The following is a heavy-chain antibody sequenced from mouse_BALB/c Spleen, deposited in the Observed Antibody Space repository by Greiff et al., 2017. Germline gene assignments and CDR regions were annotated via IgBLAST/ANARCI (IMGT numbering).Heavy chain of an antibody. J-gene: IGHJ4*01. V-gene: IGHV4-2*02. CDR1: GFDFSRYW. CDR2: INPGSSTI. Sequence: EVKLLESGGGLVQPGGSLNLSCAASGFDFSRYWMSWARQAPGKGQEWIGEINPGSSTINYTPSLKDKFIISRDNAKNTLYLQMSKVRSEDTALYYCARQLPGYAMDYWGQGTSVTVSS. CDR3: ARQLPGYAMDY. D-gene: IGHD6-1*01.